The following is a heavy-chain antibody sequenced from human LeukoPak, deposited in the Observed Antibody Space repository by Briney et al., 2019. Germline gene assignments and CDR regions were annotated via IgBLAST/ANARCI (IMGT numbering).Heavy chain of an antibody. CDR3: ARHYSTFYFDS. CDR1: GASLSSDSHY. V-gene: IGHV4-39*01. J-gene: IGHJ4*02. Sequence: PSETLSLTCTVSGASLSSDSHYWGWIRQPPGKGLEWIGSIYYSGNTYYSMSLKTRVIISVDTSKNQFSLKLSSVAAADTAVYYCARHYSTFYFDSWGQGTLVTVSS. CDR2: IYYSGNT. D-gene: IGHD2-21*01.